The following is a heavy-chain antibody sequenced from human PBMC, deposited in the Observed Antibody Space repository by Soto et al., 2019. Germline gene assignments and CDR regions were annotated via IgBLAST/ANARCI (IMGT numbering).Heavy chain of an antibody. CDR3: AREANYYDSSGYYGDSQRDAFDI. Sequence: EVQLVESGGGVVRPGGSLRLSCAASGFTFDDYGMSWVRQAPGKGLEWVSGINWNGGSTGYADSVKGRFTISRDNAKNSLYLQMNSLRAEDTALYYCAREANYYDSSGYYGDSQRDAFDIWGQGIMVTVSS. J-gene: IGHJ3*02. D-gene: IGHD3-22*01. CDR1: GFTFDDYG. V-gene: IGHV3-20*04. CDR2: INWNGGST.